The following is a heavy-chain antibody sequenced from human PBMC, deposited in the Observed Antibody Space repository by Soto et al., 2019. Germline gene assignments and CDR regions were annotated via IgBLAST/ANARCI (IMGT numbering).Heavy chain of an antibody. J-gene: IGHJ6*02. CDR2: FMPILVAA. D-gene: IGHD3-3*01. CDR1: GGTVSIYA. CDR3: ACYDFWGGYNRGTYYYGMDV. Sequence: QVQLLQSVAEVNKPVSSLKFSCTASGGTVSIYAISWGRQAPGQGLEWFGVFMPILVAANYAQKSQGRVTNTADESTCSADMERGSIRSEDTAVYYCACYDFWGGYNRGTYYYGMDVWGQEATVTVSS. V-gene: IGHV1-69*19.